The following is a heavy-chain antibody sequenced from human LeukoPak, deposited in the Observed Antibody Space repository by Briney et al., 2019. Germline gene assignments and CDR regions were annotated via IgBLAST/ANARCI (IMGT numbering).Heavy chain of an antibody. V-gene: IGHV3-48*04. CDR2: IGISSGNT. Sequence: GGSLRLSCSTSGFTFNDYSMNWVRQAPGKGLEWISYIGISSGNTKYADSVKGRFTISGDNAKNSLYLQMNILRVEDTAVYYCAKHPDFSSSSQYFDFWGQGTLVSVSS. D-gene: IGHD6-6*01. J-gene: IGHJ4*02. CDR3: AKHPDFSSSSQYFDF. CDR1: GFTFNDYS.